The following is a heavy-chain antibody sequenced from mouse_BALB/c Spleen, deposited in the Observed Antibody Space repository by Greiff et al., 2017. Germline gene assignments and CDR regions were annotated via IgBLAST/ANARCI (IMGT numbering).Heavy chain of an antibody. CDR2: INPYNDGT. CDR3: AREGDYGGYFDV. J-gene: IGHJ1*01. CDR1: GYTFTSYV. V-gene: IGHV1-14*01. D-gene: IGHD2-4*01. Sequence: EVKLQESGPELVKPGASVKMSCKASGYTFTSYVMHWVKQKPGQGLEWIGYINPYNDGTKYNEKFKGKATLTSDKSSSTAYMELSSLTSEDSAVYYCAREGDYGGYFDVWGAGTTVTVSS.